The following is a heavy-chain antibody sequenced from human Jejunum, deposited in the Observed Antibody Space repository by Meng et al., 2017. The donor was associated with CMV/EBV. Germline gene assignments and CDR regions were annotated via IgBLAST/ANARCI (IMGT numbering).Heavy chain of an antibody. CDR2: VYYSGGT. Sequence: RSAFWAWIRQTPGKGLEWIGNVYYSGGTYSNPSLKSRVAISIDTSKNQFSLRLTSVTAADTAIYYCARKYCGSSNCYPFDYWGQGELVTVSS. D-gene: IGHD2-2*01. J-gene: IGHJ4*02. V-gene: IGHV4-39*07. CDR3: ARKYCGSSNCYPFDY. CDR1: RSAF.